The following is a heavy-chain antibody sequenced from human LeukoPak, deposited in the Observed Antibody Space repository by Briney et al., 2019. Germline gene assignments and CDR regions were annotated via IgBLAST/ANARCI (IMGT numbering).Heavy chain of an antibody. Sequence: GGSLRLSCAASGFTFSSYWMSWVRQAPGKGLEWVANIKQDGSEKYYVDSVKGRFTISRDNAKNSLYLQMNSLRAEDTAVYYCARDPGLLLWFGESDSFDYWGQGTLVIVSS. D-gene: IGHD3-10*01. V-gene: IGHV3-7*01. CDR3: ARDPGLLLWFGESDSFDY. CDR2: IKQDGSEK. J-gene: IGHJ4*02. CDR1: GFTFSSYW.